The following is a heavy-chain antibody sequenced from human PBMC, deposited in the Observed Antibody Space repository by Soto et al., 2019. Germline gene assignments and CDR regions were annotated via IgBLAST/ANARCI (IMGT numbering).Heavy chain of an antibody. CDR1: GFSLSTSGVG. V-gene: IGHV2-5*02. CDR3: AHRRVAYGAYGEWFDP. Sequence: QITLKESGPTLVKPTQTLTLTCTFSGFSLSTSGVGVGWIRQPPGKALEWLALIYWDDDKRYSPSLKSRLTITKDTAKNQVVLTMTNMDPVDTATYYCAHRRVAYGAYGEWFDPWGQGTLVTVSS. CDR2: IYWDDDK. J-gene: IGHJ5*02. D-gene: IGHD4-17*01.